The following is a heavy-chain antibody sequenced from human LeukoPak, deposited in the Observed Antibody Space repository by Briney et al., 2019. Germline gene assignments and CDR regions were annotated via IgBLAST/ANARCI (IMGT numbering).Heavy chain of an antibody. CDR1: GFTFSSYG. V-gene: IGHV3-30*02. D-gene: IGHD3-10*01. CDR2: IGYDGRNN. Sequence: GGSLRLSCAASGFTFSSYGIHWVRQAPGKGLEWVTFIGYDGRNNYYADSVKGRFTISRDNSKNTLYLQMNSLRAEDTAVYYCAKDNAYYYADYWGQGTLVTVSS. CDR3: AKDNAYYYADY. J-gene: IGHJ4*02.